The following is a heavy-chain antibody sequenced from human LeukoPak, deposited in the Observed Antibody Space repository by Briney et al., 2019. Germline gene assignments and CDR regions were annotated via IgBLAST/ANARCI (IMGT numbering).Heavy chain of an antibody. CDR1: SGSVTNYY. D-gene: IGHD7-27*01. CDR3: ARHTGIRAAFDI. Sequence: SETLSLTCTVSSGSVTNYYWSWIRQPPGKGLEWIGYIYYTGTTNYSPSLRSRVSFSVDTSKNHFSLTLPFVTAADTAVYYCARHTGIRAAFDIWGQGTMVTVSS. CDR2: IYYTGTT. J-gene: IGHJ3*02. V-gene: IGHV4-59*02.